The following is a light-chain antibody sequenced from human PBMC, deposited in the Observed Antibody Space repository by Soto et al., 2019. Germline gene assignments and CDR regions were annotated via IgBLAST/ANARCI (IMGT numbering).Light chain of an antibody. V-gene: IGKV4-1*01. CDR3: QQYYSVPWT. CDR2: WAS. J-gene: IGKJ1*01. Sequence: DIVMTQSPDSLAVSLGERATINCKSSQSVLSSSDNKNCLAWHQQKPGQPPKLLISWASTRESGVPDRFSGSGFGTDFTLTISSLQAEDVAVYCCQQYYSVPWTFGQGTKVEIK. CDR1: QSVLSSSDNKNC.